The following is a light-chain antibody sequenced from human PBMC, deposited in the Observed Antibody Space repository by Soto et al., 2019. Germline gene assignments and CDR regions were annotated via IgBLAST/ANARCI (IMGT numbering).Light chain of an antibody. J-gene: IGKJ1*01. CDR3: RQYYISAT. Sequence: DIQMTQSPSTLSASVGDRVTITCRASQTISNYLTWYQQRPGKAPKLLIYSASILQNGVPSRFSGSGSGTDFTLTIRSLQPDDFATYYCRQYYISATFGQGTRLEI. CDR2: SAS. V-gene: IGKV1-5*03. CDR1: QTISNY.